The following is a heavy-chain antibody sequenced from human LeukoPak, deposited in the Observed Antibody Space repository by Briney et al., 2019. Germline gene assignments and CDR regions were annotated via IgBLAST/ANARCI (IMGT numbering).Heavy chain of an antibody. Sequence: ASVKVSCKASGYTFISYDIVWLRQATGQGLEWMGYMNPKSGNTDYVQNFQGRVTMTRDTSITTAYMELSGLRSEDAAVYYCARKIASTRLGVRYYYMDVWGEGTTVTISS. CDR1: GYTFISYD. D-gene: IGHD2-2*01. J-gene: IGHJ6*03. V-gene: IGHV1-8*01. CDR2: MNPKSGNT. CDR3: ARKIASTRLGVRYYYMDV.